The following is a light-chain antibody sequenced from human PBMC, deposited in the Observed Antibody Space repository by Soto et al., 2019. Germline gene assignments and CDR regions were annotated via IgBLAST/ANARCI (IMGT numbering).Light chain of an antibody. J-gene: IGLJ2*01. CDR2: DVT. CDR3: CSYAGASFVL. CDR1: SSDVGAYNY. Sequence: QSVLTQPRSVSGSPGQSVTISCTGTSSDVGAYNYVSWYQQHPGKAPKLMIYDVTKRPSGVPDRFSGSKSGNTASLTISGLQTEDEADYYCCSYAGASFVLFGGGTKLTVL. V-gene: IGLV2-11*01.